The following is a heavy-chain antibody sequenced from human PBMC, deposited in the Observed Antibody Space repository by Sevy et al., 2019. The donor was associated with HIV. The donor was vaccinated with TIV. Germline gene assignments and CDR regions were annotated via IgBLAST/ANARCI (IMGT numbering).Heavy chain of an antibody. V-gene: IGHV3-74*01. CDR2: INSDGSST. Sequence: GESQKISCAASGFTFSSYWMHWVRQAPGKGLVWVSRINSDGSSTSYADSVKGRFTISRDDAKNTLYLQMNRLRAEDTAVYYCARDYGDFWSGYYYGMDVWGQGTTVTVSS. J-gene: IGHJ6*02. D-gene: IGHD3-3*01. CDR3: ARDYGDFWSGYYYGMDV. CDR1: GFTFSSYW.